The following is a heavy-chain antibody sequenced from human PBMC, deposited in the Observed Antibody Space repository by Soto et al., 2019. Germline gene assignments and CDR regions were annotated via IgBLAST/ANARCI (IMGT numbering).Heavy chain of an antibody. Sequence: PSETLSLTCTVSGGSISSYYWSWIRQPPGKGLEWIGYIYYSGSTNYNPSLKSRVTISVDTSKNQFSLKLSSVTAADTAVYYCEREGELDYNCFDTWGQGTLVTVSS. CDR3: EREGELDYNCFDT. V-gene: IGHV4-59*01. CDR2: IYYSGST. D-gene: IGHD6-13*01. J-gene: IGHJ5*02. CDR1: GGSISSYY.